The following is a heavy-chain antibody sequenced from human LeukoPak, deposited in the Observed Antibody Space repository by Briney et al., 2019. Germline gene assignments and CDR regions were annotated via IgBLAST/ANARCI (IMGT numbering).Heavy chain of an antibody. D-gene: IGHD3/OR15-3a*01. CDR2: VSPDGRTT. J-gene: IGHJ3*02. V-gene: IGHV3-74*01. Sequence: GGSLRLSCAASGFTFSSYWMHWVRQTPGKGLLLVSYVSPDGRTTYYGDSVKGRFTISRDNPENTLYLQLNSLSAEDTAVYYCSRNGLASTYDIWGQGTMVTVSS. CDR1: GFTFSSYW. CDR3: SRNGLASTYDI.